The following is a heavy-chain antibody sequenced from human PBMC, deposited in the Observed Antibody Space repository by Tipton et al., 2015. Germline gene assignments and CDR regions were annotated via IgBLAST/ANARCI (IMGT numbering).Heavy chain of an antibody. D-gene: IGHD3-3*01. V-gene: IGHV4-61*01. J-gene: IGHJ4*02. Sequence: TLSLTCTVSGGSVCNGNFYWTWIRQPPGKSLEWIGHLYYCGNTNYSPSLKSRVTISVDTPKNQFSLELNSVTAADTAVYYCAGHLAYRDTWSAQGFWGQGTLVTVSS. CDR3: AGHLAYRDTWSAQGF. CDR1: GGSVCNGNFY. CDR2: LYYCGNT.